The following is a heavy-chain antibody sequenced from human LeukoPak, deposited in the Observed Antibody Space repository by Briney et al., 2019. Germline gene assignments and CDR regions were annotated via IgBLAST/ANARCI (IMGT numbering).Heavy chain of an antibody. CDR3: ARVVDSRSRYYFDY. D-gene: IGHD6-13*01. J-gene: IGHJ4*02. CDR1: GYTFTGCY. Sequence: ASVKVSCKASGYTFTGCYMHWVRQAPGQGLVWMGWINPDNGGTAYAQKFQGRVTMTRDPSISTAYMELSRLRSDDTAVYYCARVVDSRSRYYFDYWGQGTLVTVSS. V-gene: IGHV1-2*02. CDR2: INPDNGGT.